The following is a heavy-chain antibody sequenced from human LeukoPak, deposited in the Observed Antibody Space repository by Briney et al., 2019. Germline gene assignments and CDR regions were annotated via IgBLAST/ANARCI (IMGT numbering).Heavy chain of an antibody. J-gene: IGHJ4*02. V-gene: IGHV1-18*01. CDR1: GYTFTSYG. CDR3: AREGGGSDY. CDR2: ISAYNGNT. Sequence: ATVKVSCTASGYTFTSYGIIWVRQAPGQGLEGMGWISAYNGNTNYAQKLQARVTMTTDTSTSTACMELRSLRSDDTAVYYCAREGGGSDYWGQGTLVTVSS. D-gene: IGHD3-16*01.